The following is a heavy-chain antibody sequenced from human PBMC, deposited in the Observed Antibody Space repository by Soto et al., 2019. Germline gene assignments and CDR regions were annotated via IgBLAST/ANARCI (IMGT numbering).Heavy chain of an antibody. Sequence: SETLSLTCTVSGDSISTDCWSWIRQSPGKGLEWIGFIYYGGSTNYNPSLKSRVTISVDTPKNQFSLKLSSVTAADTAVYYCAKNWNWGSLVHWGQGTLVTVS. CDR1: GDSISTDC. J-gene: IGHJ4*02. V-gene: IGHV4-59*08. CDR2: IYYGGST. CDR3: AKNWNWGSLVH. D-gene: IGHD7-27*01.